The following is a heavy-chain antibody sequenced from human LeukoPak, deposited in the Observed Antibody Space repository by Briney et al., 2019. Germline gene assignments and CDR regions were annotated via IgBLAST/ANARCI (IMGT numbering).Heavy chain of an antibody. CDR2: IRTSTYI. CDR3: ARDTDYSRFFTYYYMDV. V-gene: IGHV3-21*01. CDR1: GFTFSTYR. J-gene: IGHJ6*03. Sequence: GGSLRLSCEASGFTFSTYRMNWVRQAPGKGLEWVSSIRTSTYIYYADSVKGRFTISRDNAKSSLYLQMNSLRAEDTAMYYCARDTDYSRFFTYYYMDVWGKGTTVTVSS. D-gene: IGHD4-11*01.